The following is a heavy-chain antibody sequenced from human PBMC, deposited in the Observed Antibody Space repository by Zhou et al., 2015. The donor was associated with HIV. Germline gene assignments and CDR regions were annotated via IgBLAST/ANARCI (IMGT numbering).Heavy chain of an antibody. V-gene: IGHV3-64*01. CDR3: ATSLWFGELLDAFDI. J-gene: IGHJ3*02. D-gene: IGHD3-10*01. CDR1: GFTFSSYA. CDR2: ISSNGGST. Sequence: EVQLGGVWGRLGPAWGGSLRLSCAASGFTFSSYAMHWVRQAPGKGLEYVSAISSNGGSTYYANSVKGRFTISRDNSKNTLYLQMGSLRAEDMAVYYCATSLWFGELLDAFDIWGQGTMVTVSS.